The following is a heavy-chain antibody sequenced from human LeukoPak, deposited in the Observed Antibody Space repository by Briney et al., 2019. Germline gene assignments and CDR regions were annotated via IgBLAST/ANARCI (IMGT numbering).Heavy chain of an antibody. J-gene: IGHJ6*03. CDR3: ARNDFWSSYYMDV. CDR1: GFTFSSYS. CDR2: ISSSSSTI. V-gene: IGHV3-48*01. Sequence: GGSLRLSCAASGFTFSSYSMNWVRQAPGKGLEWVSYISSSSSTIYYADSVKGRFTISRDNAKNSLYLQMNSLRAEDTAVYYCARNDFWSSYYMDVWGKGTTVTVSS. D-gene: IGHD3-3*01.